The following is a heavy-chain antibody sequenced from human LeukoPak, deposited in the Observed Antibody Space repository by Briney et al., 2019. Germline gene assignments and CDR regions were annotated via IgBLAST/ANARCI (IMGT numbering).Heavy chain of an antibody. CDR3: ARDGYYDILTGYYKRKFDY. V-gene: IGHV3-48*03. Sequence: GGSLRLSCAASGFTFSSYEMNWVRQAPGKGLEWVSYISRSGSTIYYTDSVKGRFTISRDNAKNSLYLQMNSLRAEDTAVYYCARDGYYDILTGYYKRKFDYWGQGTQVTVSS. D-gene: IGHD3-9*01. J-gene: IGHJ4*02. CDR2: ISRSGSTI. CDR1: GFTFSSYE.